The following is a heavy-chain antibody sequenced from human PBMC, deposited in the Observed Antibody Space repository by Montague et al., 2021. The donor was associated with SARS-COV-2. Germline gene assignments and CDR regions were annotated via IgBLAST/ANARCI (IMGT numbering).Heavy chain of an antibody. CDR2: VNPSGNA. Sequence: SETLSLACAVNSSSFLPYYWSWIRQPPGGGLEWIGEVNPSGNAFYNPSLKSQVTISVDTSKNQFSLKLTSVTAADTAVYYCARHIVTMVRGGHIPMEGWFDPWGQGTLVTVSS. J-gene: IGHJ5*02. D-gene: IGHD3-10*01. V-gene: IGHV4-34*01. CDR1: SSSFLPYY. CDR3: ARHIVTMVRGGHIPMEGWFDP.